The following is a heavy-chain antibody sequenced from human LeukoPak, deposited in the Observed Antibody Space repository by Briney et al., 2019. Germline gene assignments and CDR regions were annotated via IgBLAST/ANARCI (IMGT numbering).Heavy chain of an antibody. V-gene: IGHV3-23*01. Sequence: GGSLRLSCAASGFTFSSYAMSWVRQAPGKGLEWVSAISGSGGSTYYADSVKGRLTISRDNSKNTLYLQMNSLRAEDTAVYYCAKVESIAARGYYFDYWGQGTLVTVSS. D-gene: IGHD6-6*01. CDR3: AKVESIAARGYYFDY. CDR1: GFTFSSYA. J-gene: IGHJ4*02. CDR2: ISGSGGST.